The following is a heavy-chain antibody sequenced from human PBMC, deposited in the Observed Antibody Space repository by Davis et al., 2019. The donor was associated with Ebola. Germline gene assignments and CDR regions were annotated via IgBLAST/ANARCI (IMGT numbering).Heavy chain of an antibody. Sequence: GGSLRLSCSASGFIFSSSAMHWVRQAPGKGLEYVSGINDRGTATHYADSVKGRFSISRDDSKNTVYLQLNNLRTEDTALYFCIKDRSGKYASDYWGQGTLVTVSS. CDR1: GFIFSSSA. CDR2: INDRGTAT. V-gene: IGHV3-64D*08. J-gene: IGHJ4*02. D-gene: IGHD1-26*01. CDR3: IKDRSGKYASDY.